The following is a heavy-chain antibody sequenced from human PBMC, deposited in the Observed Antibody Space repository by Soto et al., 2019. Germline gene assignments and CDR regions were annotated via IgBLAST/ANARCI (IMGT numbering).Heavy chain of an antibody. CDR3: ARVGYDSSGYNTYYFDY. V-gene: IGHV3-11*06. CDR2: ISSSSSYT. D-gene: IGHD3-22*01. CDR1: GFTFSDYY. J-gene: IGHJ4*02. Sequence: GGSLRLSCAASGFTFSDYYMSWIRQAPGKGLEWVSYISSSSSYTNYADSVKGRFTISRDNAKNSLYLQMNSLRAEDTAVYYCARVGYDSSGYNTYYFDYWGQGTLVTVSS.